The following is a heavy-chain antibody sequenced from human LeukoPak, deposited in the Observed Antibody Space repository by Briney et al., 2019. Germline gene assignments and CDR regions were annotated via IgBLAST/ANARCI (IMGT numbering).Heavy chain of an antibody. V-gene: IGHV1-8*03. CDR1: GYTFTSYD. CDR3: ARGHESLLWFGESKYYFDY. Sequence: ASVKVSCKASGYTFTSYDINWVRQATGQGLEWMGWMNPNSGNTGYAQKFQGRVTITRNTSISTAYMELSSLRSEDTAVYYCARGHESLLWFGESKYYFDYWGQGTLVTVSS. J-gene: IGHJ4*02. CDR2: MNPNSGNT. D-gene: IGHD3-10*01.